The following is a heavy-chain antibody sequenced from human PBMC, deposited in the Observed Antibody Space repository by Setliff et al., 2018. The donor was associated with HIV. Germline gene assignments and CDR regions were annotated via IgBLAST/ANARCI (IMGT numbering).Heavy chain of an antibody. V-gene: IGHV1-46*04. J-gene: IGHJ4*02. Sequence: GASVKVSCKASGYTFISYYMHWVRQAPGQGLEWMGIINPSGGGASYAQKLQGRVTMTRDTSTNTVYMELSSLTFEDTAVYFCARDLGPNRVIASRPPLPNFDYWGQGTLVTVS. CDR2: INPSGGGA. CDR3: ARDLGPNRVIASRPPLPNFDY. CDR1: GYTFISYY. D-gene: IGHD6-6*01.